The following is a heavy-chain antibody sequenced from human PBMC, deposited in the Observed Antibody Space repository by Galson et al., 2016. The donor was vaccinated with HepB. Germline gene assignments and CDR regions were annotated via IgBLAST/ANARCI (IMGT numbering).Heavy chain of an antibody. V-gene: IGHV1-8*01. D-gene: IGHD3-22*01. Sequence: SVKVSCKASGYTFTSYDINWVRQATGQGLEWMGWMNPNSGNTGYAQKFQGRVTVTRNTSISTAYMELSSLRSEDTAVYYCARGRHHDSSGYYWRWFDPWGQGTLVTVSS. CDR1: GYTFTSYD. CDR3: ARGRHHDSSGYYWRWFDP. CDR2: MNPNSGNT. J-gene: IGHJ5*02.